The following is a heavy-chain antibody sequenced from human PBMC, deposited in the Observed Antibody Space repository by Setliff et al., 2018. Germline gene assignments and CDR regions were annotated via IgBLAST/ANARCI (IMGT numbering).Heavy chain of an antibody. CDR1: GDSITSGSDS. J-gene: IGHJ4*02. V-gene: IGHV4-61*02. CDR2: VYPTGST. Sequence: PSETLSLTCTVSGDSITSGSDSWNWIRQPAGKGLQWIGRVYPTGSTNYDPDLRSRVTMSVDTSKNQFSLMLTSVTAADTAVYYCRLWSHNYQNDYWGQGTLVTVS. D-gene: IGHD3-16*01. CDR3: RLWSHNYQNDY.